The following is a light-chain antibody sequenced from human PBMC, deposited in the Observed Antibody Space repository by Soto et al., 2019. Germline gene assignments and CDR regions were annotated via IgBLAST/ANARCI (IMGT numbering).Light chain of an antibody. CDR2: EVS. J-gene: IGLJ3*02. V-gene: IGLV2-8*01. Sequence: QSVLTQPPSASGSPGQSVTISCTGTSSDVGAYNYVSWYQQYPGKAPKLMIYEVSKRPSGVPDRFSGSKSGKTASLTVSGLQPEDEADIYCTSYAGSNIWVFGGGTKLTVL. CDR3: TSYAGSNIWV. CDR1: SSDVGAYNY.